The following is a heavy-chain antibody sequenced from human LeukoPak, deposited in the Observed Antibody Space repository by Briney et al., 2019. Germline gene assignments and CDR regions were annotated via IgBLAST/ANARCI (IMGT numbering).Heavy chain of an antibody. Sequence: RGSLRLSCAASGFTFSSYSMNWVRQAPGKGLEWVSSISSSSSYIYYADSVKGRFTISRDNAKNSLYLQMNSLRAEDTAVYYCARALYYYGSGSLYGMDVWGQGTTVTVSS. CDR1: GFTFSSYS. V-gene: IGHV3-21*01. CDR3: ARALYYYGSGSLYGMDV. J-gene: IGHJ6*02. CDR2: ISSSSSYI. D-gene: IGHD3-10*01.